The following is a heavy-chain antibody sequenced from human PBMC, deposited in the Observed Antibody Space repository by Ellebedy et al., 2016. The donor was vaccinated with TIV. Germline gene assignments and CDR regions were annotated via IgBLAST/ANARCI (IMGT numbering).Heavy chain of an antibody. CDR1: GFTFSSYG. V-gene: IGHV3-30*03. Sequence: GESLKISCAASGFTFSSYGMHWVRQAPGKGLEWVAVISYDGSNKYYADSVKGRFTISRDNSKNTLYLQMNSLRAEDTAVYYCARVGSLRYFDWLSMGDYYGMDVWGQGTTVTVSS. J-gene: IGHJ6*02. CDR3: ARVGSLRYFDWLSMGDYYGMDV. CDR2: ISYDGSNK. D-gene: IGHD3-9*01.